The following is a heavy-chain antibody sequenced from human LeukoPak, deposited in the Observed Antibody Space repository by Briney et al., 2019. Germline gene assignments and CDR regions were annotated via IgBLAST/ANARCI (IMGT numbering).Heavy chain of an antibody. J-gene: IGHJ4*02. CDR2: IYTSGST. V-gene: IGHV4-61*02. D-gene: IGHD3-22*01. CDR1: GGSISSGSYY. CDR3: ARGEDSSGYRLFDY. Sequence: SETLSLTCTVSGGSISSGSYYWSWIRQPAGKGLEWIGRIYTSGSTNYNPSLKSRVTISVDTSKNQFSLKLSSVTAADTAVYYCARGEDSSGYRLFDYWGQGTLVTVSS.